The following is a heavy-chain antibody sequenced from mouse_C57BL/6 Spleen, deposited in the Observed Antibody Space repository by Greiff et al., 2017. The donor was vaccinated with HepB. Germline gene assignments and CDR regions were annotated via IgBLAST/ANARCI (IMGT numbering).Heavy chain of an antibody. CDR1: GYTFTSYW. V-gene: IGHV1-50*01. D-gene: IGHD1-1*01. CDR3: ARSLDYGSSY. Sequence: QVQLQQPGAELVKPGASVKLSCKASGYTFTSYWMQWVKQRPGQGLEWIGEIDPSDSYTNYNQKFKGKATLTVDTSSSTAYMQLSSLTSEDSAVYYCARSLDYGSSYWGQGTTLTVSS. CDR2: IDPSDSYT. J-gene: IGHJ2*01.